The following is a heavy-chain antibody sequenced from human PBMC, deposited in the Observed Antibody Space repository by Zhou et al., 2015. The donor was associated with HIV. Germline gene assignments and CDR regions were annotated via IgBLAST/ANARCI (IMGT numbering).Heavy chain of an antibody. CDR2: IIPIFGTA. Sequence: QVQLVQSGAEVKKPGSSVKVSCKASGGTFSSYAISWVRQAPGQGLEWMGGIIPIFGTANYAQKFQGRVTITADESTSTAYMELSSLRSEDTAVYYCARGALPVVVAATPRGEDAFDIWGQGTMVTVSS. V-gene: IGHV1-69*01. CDR3: ARGALPVVVAATPRGEDAFDI. CDR1: GGTFSSYA. D-gene: IGHD2-15*01. J-gene: IGHJ3*02.